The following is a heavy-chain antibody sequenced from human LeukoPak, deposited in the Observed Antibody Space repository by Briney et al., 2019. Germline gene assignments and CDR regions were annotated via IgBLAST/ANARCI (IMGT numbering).Heavy chain of an antibody. D-gene: IGHD4-23*01. V-gene: IGHV4-34*01. CDR1: GGSFSGYY. CDR3: ARVGRGNSARLINWFDP. J-gene: IGHJ5*02. Sequence: SETLSLTCAVYGGSFSGYYWSWMRKPPGKGLEWIGEINHSGSTNYNPSLKSRVTISVDTSKNQFSLKLSSVTAADTSVYYCARVGRGNSARLINWFDPWGQGTLVTVSS. CDR2: INHSGST.